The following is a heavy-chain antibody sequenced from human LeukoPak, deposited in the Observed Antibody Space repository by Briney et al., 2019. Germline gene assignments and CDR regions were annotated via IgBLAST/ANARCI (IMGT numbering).Heavy chain of an antibody. CDR2: IYYSGST. V-gene: IGHV4-59*12. Sequence: SETLSLTCTVSGGSISSYYWSWIRQPPGKGLEWIGYIYYSGSTYYNPSLKSRVTMSVDTSKNQFSLKLSSVTAADTAVYYCARMVVVVPAAIDYWGQGTLVTVSS. D-gene: IGHD2-2*01. J-gene: IGHJ4*02. CDR1: GGSISSYY. CDR3: ARMVVVVPAAIDY.